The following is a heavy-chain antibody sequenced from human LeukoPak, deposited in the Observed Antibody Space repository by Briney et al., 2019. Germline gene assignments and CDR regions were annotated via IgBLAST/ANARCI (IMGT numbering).Heavy chain of an antibody. Sequence: ASVKVSCKASGYTFTTHGISWVRQAPGHGLEWMGWISGYNDNSNYAQKFQGRVTMTTDTSTTTAYMELRSLRSDDTAMYYRAKTPGDYNYYYMDVWGKGTTVTVSS. V-gene: IGHV1-18*01. J-gene: IGHJ6*03. CDR2: ISGYNDNS. CDR3: AKTPGDYNYYYMDV. CDR1: GYTFTTHG. D-gene: IGHD3-10*01.